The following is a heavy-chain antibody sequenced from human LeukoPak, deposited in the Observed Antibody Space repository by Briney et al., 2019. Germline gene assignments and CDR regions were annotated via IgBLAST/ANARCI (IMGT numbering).Heavy chain of an antibody. CDR1: GGTFSSYA. J-gene: IGHJ4*02. Sequence: GASVKVSCKASGGTFSSYAISWVRQAPGQGLEWMGGIIPIFGTANYAQKFQGRVTITADESTSTAYMELSSLRSEDTAVYYCARDLSYYYGSGSYYKWRYFDYWGQGTLVTVSS. V-gene: IGHV1-69*13. CDR3: ARDLSYYYGSGSYYKWRYFDY. CDR2: IIPIFGTA. D-gene: IGHD3-10*01.